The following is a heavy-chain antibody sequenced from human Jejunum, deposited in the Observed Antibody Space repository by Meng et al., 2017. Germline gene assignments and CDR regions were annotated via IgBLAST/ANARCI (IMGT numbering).Heavy chain of an antibody. J-gene: IGHJ4*02. CDR1: GFSFSSYE. D-gene: IGHD5-12*01. V-gene: IGHV3-48*03. Sequence: GESLKISCAASGFSFSSYEMNWVRQAPGKGLEWISYIASSGNSKYYADSVKGRFTISRDDAKNSLYLQMNSLRGEDTAVYYCARGRYPPITNFFDYWGQGALVTVSS. CDR3: ARGRYPPITNFFDY. CDR2: IASSGNSK.